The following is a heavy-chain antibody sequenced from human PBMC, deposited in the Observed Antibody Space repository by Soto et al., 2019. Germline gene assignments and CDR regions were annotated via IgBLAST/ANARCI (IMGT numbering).Heavy chain of an antibody. D-gene: IGHD3-22*01. CDR3: ARTYDGSGPNSGGYGFDI. CDR2: MSYSGRI. J-gene: IGHJ3*02. Sequence: PSETLSHSCASSDYSIRNSHWWGWIRQPPGKGLEWIGQMSYSGRIYYNPSLKSRLTLSLDTSNNRFSLNLSSVTAVDTAVYYCARTYDGSGPNSGGYGFDIWGQGTMVTVS. CDR1: DYSIRNSHW. V-gene: IGHV4-28*05.